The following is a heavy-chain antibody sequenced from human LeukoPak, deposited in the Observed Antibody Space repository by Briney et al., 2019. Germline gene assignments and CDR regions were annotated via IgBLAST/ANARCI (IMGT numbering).Heavy chain of an antibody. Sequence: GGSLRLSCAASGFTVNSYAMSWVRQGPGKGLEWVAVIWYDGSNKYYADSVKGRFTISRDNSKNTLYLQMNSLRAEDTAVYYCARDGQLRYYFDYWGQGTLVTVSS. CDR1: GFTVNSYA. CDR2: IWYDGSNK. CDR3: ARDGQLRYYFDY. D-gene: IGHD2-2*01. J-gene: IGHJ4*02. V-gene: IGHV3-33*08.